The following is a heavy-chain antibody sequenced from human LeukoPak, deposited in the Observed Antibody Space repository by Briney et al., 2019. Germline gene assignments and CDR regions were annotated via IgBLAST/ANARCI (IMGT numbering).Heavy chain of an antibody. CDR1: GFTFSSYS. CDR3: ARGSSVGYGYYFDY. D-gene: IGHD1-1*01. Sequence: GGSLRLSCAASGFTFSSYSMNWVRQAPGKGLEWVSSISSSSSYIYYADSVKGRFTISRDNAKNSLYLQMNSLRAEDTAVYYCARGSSVGYGYYFDYWGQGTLVTVSS. J-gene: IGHJ4*02. CDR2: ISSSSSYI. V-gene: IGHV3-21*01.